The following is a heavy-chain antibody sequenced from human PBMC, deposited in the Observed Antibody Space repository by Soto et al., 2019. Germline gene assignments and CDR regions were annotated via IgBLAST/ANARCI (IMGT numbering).Heavy chain of an antibody. V-gene: IGHV3-15*01. D-gene: IGHD5-18*01. CDR3: TFPNADGYSYGRRYHRGWYFDL. J-gene: IGHJ2*01. CDR1: GFTFSNAW. CDR2: IKSKTDGGTT. Sequence: KSGGSLRLSCAASGFTFSNAWMSWVRQAPGKGLEWVGRIKSKTDGGTTDYAAPVKGRFTISRDDSKNTLYLQMNSLKTEDTAVYYCTFPNADGYSYGRRYHRGWYFDLWGRGTLVTVSS.